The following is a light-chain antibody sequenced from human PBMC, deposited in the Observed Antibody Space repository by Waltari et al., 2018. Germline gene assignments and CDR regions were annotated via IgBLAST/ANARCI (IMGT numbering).Light chain of an antibody. V-gene: IGKV1D-12*01. J-gene: IGKJ2*01. CDR3: QQSNFFPRT. CDR1: QDISTW. Sequence: DIQMTQSPSSVSSSVGDRVTITCRASQDISTWLAWYQQKPGTAPKRLIDRASTLQSGVPSRFSGSGAGTDFTLSIRNLQPEDSAIYFCQQSNFFPRTVGQGTKLEI. CDR2: RAS.